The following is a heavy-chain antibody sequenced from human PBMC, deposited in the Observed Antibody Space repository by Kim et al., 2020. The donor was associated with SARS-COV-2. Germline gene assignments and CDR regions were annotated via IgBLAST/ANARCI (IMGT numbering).Heavy chain of an antibody. J-gene: IGHJ4*02. Sequence: GGSLRLSCAAAGFIFRSHALHWVRMAPGKGLERVALRSYYSSHISYADSVKGRFIISRDNSTIPLYLQMNSLRPEDTAVYYCVAEIGFRSFDHWGQGTRVTVSS. V-gene: IGHV3-30*04. D-gene: IGHD3-10*01. CDR1: GFIFRSHA. CDR2: RSYYSSHI. CDR3: VAEIGFRSFDH.